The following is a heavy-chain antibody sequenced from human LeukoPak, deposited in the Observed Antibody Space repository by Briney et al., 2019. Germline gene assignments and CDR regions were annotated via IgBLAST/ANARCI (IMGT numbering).Heavy chain of an antibody. CDR1: GAPTRGYV. CDR3: ARDYGDYVGAFDI. J-gene: IGHJ3*02. Sequence: KPSETLPLTCPAPGAPTRGYVWSGIRKPPGKDLNWIGYIYNSGSTNDNPSLKSRVTISVDTSKNQFSLKLTSVTAADTAVYYCARDYGDYVGAFDIWGRGAMVTVSS. D-gene: IGHD4-17*01. CDR2: IYNSGST. V-gene: IGHV4-59*13.